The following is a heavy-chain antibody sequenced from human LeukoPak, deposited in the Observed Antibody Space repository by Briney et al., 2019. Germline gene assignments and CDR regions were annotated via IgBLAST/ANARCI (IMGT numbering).Heavy chain of an antibody. CDR1: GFTFSSYS. D-gene: IGHD4-17*01. Sequence: GGSLRLSCAASGFTFSSYSMNWVRQAPGKGLEWVSYISSSGSTIYYADSVKGRFTISRDNAKNSLYLQMNSLRAEDTAVYYCARMPPFGYGDYGWFDPWGQGTLVTVSS. CDR2: ISSSGSTI. J-gene: IGHJ5*02. CDR3: ARMPPFGYGDYGWFDP. V-gene: IGHV3-48*04.